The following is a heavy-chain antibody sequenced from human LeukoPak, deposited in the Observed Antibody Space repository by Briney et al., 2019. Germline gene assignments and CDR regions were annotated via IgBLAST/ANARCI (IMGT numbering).Heavy chain of an antibody. Sequence: GRSLRLSCAASGFTFSSYGMHWVRQAPGKGLEWVAVISYDGSNKYYADSVKGRFTISRDNSKNTLYLQMNSLRAEDTAVYYCAKHFSSPFLKPAFDIWGQGTMVTVSS. CDR3: AKHFSSPFLKPAFDI. V-gene: IGHV3-30*18. J-gene: IGHJ3*02. D-gene: IGHD3-3*01. CDR1: GFTFSSYG. CDR2: ISYDGSNK.